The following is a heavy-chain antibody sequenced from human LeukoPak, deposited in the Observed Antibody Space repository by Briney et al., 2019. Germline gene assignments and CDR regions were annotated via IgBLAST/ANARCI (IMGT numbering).Heavy chain of an antibody. CDR3: ARHDIYMDV. V-gene: IGHV4-38-2*01. CDR1: GYSISSGYY. J-gene: IGHJ6*03. D-gene: IGHD3-22*01. CDR2: IYHSGST. Sequence: SETLSLTCAVSGYSISSGYYWGWIRQPPGKGLEWIGSIYHSGSTYYNPSLKSRVTISVDTSKNQFSLKLSSVTAADTAVHYCARHDIYMDVWGKGTTVTVSS.